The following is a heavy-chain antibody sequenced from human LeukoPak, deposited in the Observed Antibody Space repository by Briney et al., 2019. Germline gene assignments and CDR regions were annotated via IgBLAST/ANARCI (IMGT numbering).Heavy chain of an antibody. V-gene: IGHV3-21*01. CDR3: ARVAVAAFDY. CDR2: ISSSSSYI. Sequence: GGSLRLSCAASGFTFSSYSMNWVRQAPGKGLEWVSYISSSSSYIYYADSVKGRFTISRDNAKNSLYLQMNSLRAEDTAVYYCARVAVAAFDYWGQGTLVTVSS. J-gene: IGHJ4*02. D-gene: IGHD6-19*01. CDR1: GFTFSSYS.